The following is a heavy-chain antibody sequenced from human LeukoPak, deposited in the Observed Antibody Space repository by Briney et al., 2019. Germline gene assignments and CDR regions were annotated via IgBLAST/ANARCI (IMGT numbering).Heavy chain of an antibody. Sequence: SETLSLTCAVSGGSLSSSNWWSWVRQPPGKGLEWIGEIYYSGSTNYNPSLKSRVTISVDKSKNQFSLKLTSVPAADTAVYYCARRRAKYYFDYWGQGTLVSVSS. V-gene: IGHV4-4*02. CDR3: ARRRAKYYFDY. J-gene: IGHJ4*02. CDR2: IYYSGST. CDR1: GGSLSSSNW.